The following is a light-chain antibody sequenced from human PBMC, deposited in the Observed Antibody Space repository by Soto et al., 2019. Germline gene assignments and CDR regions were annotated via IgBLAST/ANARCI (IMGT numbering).Light chain of an antibody. J-gene: IGKJ2*01. CDR1: LSVLYRSNNRNY. V-gene: IGKV4-1*01. CDR2: WAS. CDR3: QQYYSIPPT. Sequence: DIVMTQSPDSLAVSLGERATINCKSSLSVLYRSNNRNYLTWYQQKPGQPPKMLIHWASIRPSGVPDRFSGSGSGTNFTLTISRLQAEDVAVYYCQQYYSIPPTFGQGTKLEI.